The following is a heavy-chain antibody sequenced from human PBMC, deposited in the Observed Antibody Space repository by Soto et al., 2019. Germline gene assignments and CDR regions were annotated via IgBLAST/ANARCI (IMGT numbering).Heavy chain of an antibody. Sequence: SETLSLTCTVSGGSISSYYWSWIRQPPGKGLEWIGYIYYSGSTNYNPSLKSRVTISVDTSKNQFSLKLSSVTAADTAVYYCARVGPLYYGSGSYYRNYYYGMDVWGQGTTVTVSS. CDR1: GGSISSYY. J-gene: IGHJ6*02. CDR2: IYYSGST. CDR3: ARVGPLYYGSGSYYRNYYYGMDV. V-gene: IGHV4-59*01. D-gene: IGHD3-10*01.